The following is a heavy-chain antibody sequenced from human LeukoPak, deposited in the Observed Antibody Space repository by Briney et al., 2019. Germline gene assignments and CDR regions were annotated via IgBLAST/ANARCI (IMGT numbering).Heavy chain of an antibody. V-gene: IGHV1-18*01. D-gene: IGHD3-16*01. Sequence: GASVKVSCKASGYTFTSYGISWVRQAPGQGLEWMGWISAYNGNTNYAQKLQGRVTMTTDTSTSTAYMELRSLRSDDTAVYYCTRARLYIMLYYFDYWAREPWSPSPQ. CDR2: ISAYNGNT. CDR1: GYTFTSYG. CDR3: TRARLYIMLYYFDY. J-gene: IGHJ4*02.